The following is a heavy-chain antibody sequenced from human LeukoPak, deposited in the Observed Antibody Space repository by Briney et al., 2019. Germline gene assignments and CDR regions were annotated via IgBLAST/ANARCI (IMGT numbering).Heavy chain of an antibody. Sequence: GRSLRPSCAASGFTFSSYAMHWVRQAPGKGLEWVAVISYDGSNKYYADSVKGRFTISRDNSKNTLYLQMNSLGAEDTAVYYCARERTMIVGAIRGAFDYWGQGTLVTVSS. CDR1: GFTFSSYA. CDR2: ISYDGSNK. J-gene: IGHJ4*02. D-gene: IGHD1-26*01. V-gene: IGHV3-30-3*01. CDR3: ARERTMIVGAIRGAFDY.